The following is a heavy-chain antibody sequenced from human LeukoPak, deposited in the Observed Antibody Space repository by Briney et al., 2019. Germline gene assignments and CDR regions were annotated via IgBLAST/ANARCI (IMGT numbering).Heavy chain of an antibody. V-gene: IGHV4-59*08. CDR3: VRPGSIWNMGPFDF. D-gene: IGHD1/OR15-1a*01. CDR1: GGSINSNY. CDR2: VSYSGDT. Sequence: PSETLSLTCTVSGGSINSNYWSWIRQPPGKRLEWIGYVSYSGDTNYHPSLQSRVSISVDRSKNQFSLNLRSVTAADTAVYYCVRPGSIWNMGPFDFWGRGILVTVSS. J-gene: IGHJ4*02.